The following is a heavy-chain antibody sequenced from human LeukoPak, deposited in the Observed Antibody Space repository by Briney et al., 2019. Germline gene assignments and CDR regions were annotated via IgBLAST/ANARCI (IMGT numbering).Heavy chain of an antibody. CDR3: ARGIAVAGWFDP. Sequence: SETLSLTCAVYGGSFSGYYWSWIRQPPGKGLEWIGEINHSGSTNYNPSLKSRVTISVDTSKNQFSLKLSSVTAADTAVYYCARGIAVAGWFDPWGQGALVTVSS. CDR2: INHSGST. D-gene: IGHD6-19*01. J-gene: IGHJ5*02. V-gene: IGHV4-34*01. CDR1: GGSFSGYY.